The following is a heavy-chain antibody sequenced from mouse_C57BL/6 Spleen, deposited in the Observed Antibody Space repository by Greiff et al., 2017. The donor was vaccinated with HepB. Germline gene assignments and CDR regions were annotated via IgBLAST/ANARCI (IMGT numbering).Heavy chain of an antibody. Sequence: VQLQQSGPELVKPGASVKISCKASGYSFTDYNMNWVKQSNGKSLEWIGVINPNYGTTSYNQKFKGKATLTVDQSSSTAYMQLNSLTSEDSAVYYCARENYYGSSTAWFAYWGQGTLVTVSA. CDR3: ARENYYGSSTAWFAY. CDR1: GYSFTDYN. V-gene: IGHV1-39*01. D-gene: IGHD1-1*01. CDR2: INPNYGTT. J-gene: IGHJ3*01.